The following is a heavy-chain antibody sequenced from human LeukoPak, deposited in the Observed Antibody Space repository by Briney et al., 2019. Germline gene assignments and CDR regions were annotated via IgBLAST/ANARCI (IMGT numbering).Heavy chain of an antibody. J-gene: IGHJ5*02. Sequence: SETLSLTCSVSGYSISSGYYWGWIRQPPGKGLEWIGSIYHNGNTYYNPSLKSRVTISVDTSKNEFSLKLSSVTAADTAVYYCARAYHSSWYLSWFDPWGQGTLVTVSS. V-gene: IGHV4-38-2*02. CDR1: GYSISSGYY. CDR2: IYHNGNT. CDR3: ARAYHSSWYLSWFDP. D-gene: IGHD6-13*01.